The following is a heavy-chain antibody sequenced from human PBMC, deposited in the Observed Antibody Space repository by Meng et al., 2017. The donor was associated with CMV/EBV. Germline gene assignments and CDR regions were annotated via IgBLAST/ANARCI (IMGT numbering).Heavy chain of an antibody. J-gene: IGHJ4*02. D-gene: IGHD1-26*01. V-gene: IGHV2-26*01. CDR3: ARIKGEKWELFIDY. Sequence: SGPTLVKPTETFTLTCTVSGFSLSNARMGVSWIRQPPGKALEWLAHIFSNDEKSYSTSLKSRLTISKDTAKSQVVLTMTNMDTVDTATYYCARIKGEKWELFIDYWGQGTLVTVSS. CDR1: GFSLSNARMG. CDR2: IFSNDEK.